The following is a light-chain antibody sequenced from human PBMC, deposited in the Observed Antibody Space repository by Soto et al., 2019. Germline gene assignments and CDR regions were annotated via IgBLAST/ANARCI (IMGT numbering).Light chain of an antibody. CDR1: QSVGSQ. V-gene: IGKV3-11*01. CDR3: QQRSDWPLT. J-gene: IGKJ4*01. Sequence: EIVLTQSPGTLSLSPGERATLSCRASQSVGSQLAWYQQKPGQAPRLLIYEASNRATGIPARFSGSGSGTDFTLTISSLEPEDFAPYYCQQRSDWPLTFGGGTQVEIK. CDR2: EAS.